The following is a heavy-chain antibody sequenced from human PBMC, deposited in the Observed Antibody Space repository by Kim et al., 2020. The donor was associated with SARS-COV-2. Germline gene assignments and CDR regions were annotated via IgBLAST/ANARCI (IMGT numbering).Heavy chain of an antibody. J-gene: IGHJ4*02. V-gene: IGHV3-23*01. D-gene: IGHD6-19*01. Sequence: SVTGRFTISRDNSKNTLYLQMNRLRAEDTAVYYCAKDKSSGWTDNYFDYWGQGTLVTVSS. CDR3: AKDKSSGWTDNYFDY.